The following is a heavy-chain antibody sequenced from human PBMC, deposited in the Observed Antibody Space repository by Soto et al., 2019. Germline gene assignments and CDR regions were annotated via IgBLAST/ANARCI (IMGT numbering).Heavy chain of an antibody. D-gene: IGHD2-2*01. Sequence: GGSLRLSCAASGFTFRNCAMNWVRQAPGRGLEWVSTISNSGSTYYADAVKGRFTISRDISKNTLYLQMSGLRADDTALYYCAKDREGYCSSTSCLYYFDSWGQGTQVTVSS. J-gene: IGHJ4*02. CDR3: AKDREGYCSSTSCLYYFDS. CDR2: ISNSGST. CDR1: GFTFRNCA. V-gene: IGHV3-23*01.